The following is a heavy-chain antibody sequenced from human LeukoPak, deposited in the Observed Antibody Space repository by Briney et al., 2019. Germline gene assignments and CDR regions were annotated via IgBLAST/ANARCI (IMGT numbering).Heavy chain of an antibody. CDR3: VQDWAWGAFGS. CDR1: GFTFSSNW. Sequence: AGGSLRLSGAAPGFTFSSNWRHGVRQAPGKGLDWVSAISGSGGSTYYADSVKGRFTISRDNSKNTLYLQMNSLRAEDTAVYYCVQDWAWGAFGSWGQGTLVTVSP. CDR2: ISGSGGST. J-gene: IGHJ4*02. V-gene: IGHV3-23*01. D-gene: IGHD7-27*01.